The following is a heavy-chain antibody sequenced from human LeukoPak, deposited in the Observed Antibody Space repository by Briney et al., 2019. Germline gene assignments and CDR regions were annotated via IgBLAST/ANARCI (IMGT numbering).Heavy chain of an antibody. Sequence: GASVKVSCKASGYTFTSYDINWVRQAPGQGLEWMGWMNPNSGNTGYAQKFQGRVTMTRNTSISTAYMELSSLRSEDTAVYYCARYLCSSTSCYRDAFDIWGQGTMVTVSS. V-gene: IGHV1-8*01. J-gene: IGHJ3*02. CDR1: GYTFTSYD. CDR2: MNPNSGNT. CDR3: ARYLCSSTSCYRDAFDI. D-gene: IGHD2-2*02.